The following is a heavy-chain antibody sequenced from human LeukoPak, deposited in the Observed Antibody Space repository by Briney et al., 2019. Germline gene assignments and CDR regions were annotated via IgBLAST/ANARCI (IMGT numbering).Heavy chain of an antibody. Sequence: ASVKVPCKASGGTFSSYAISWVRQAPGQGLEWMGGIIPIFGTANYAQKFQGRVTITADESTSTAYMELSSLRSEDTAVYYCASVPNYGSGSDPGGPLNHYYYYMDVWGKGTTVTISS. CDR3: ASVPNYGSGSDPGGPLNHYYYYMDV. D-gene: IGHD3-10*01. CDR1: GGTFSSYA. J-gene: IGHJ6*03. V-gene: IGHV1-69*13. CDR2: IIPIFGTA.